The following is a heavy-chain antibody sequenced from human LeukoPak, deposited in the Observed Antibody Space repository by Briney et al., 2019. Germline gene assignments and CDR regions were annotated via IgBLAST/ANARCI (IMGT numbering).Heavy chain of an antibody. CDR1: GFTFSSYA. V-gene: IGHV3-30*04. CDR3: ARVGTPYSSGWYTPDY. Sequence: PGRSLRLSCAASGFTFSSYAMHWVRQAPGKGLEWVAVISYDVSNKYYADSVKGRFTISRDNSKNTLYLQMNSLRAEDTAVYYRARVGTPYSSGWYTPDYWGQGTLVTVSS. CDR2: ISYDVSNK. J-gene: IGHJ4*02. D-gene: IGHD6-19*01.